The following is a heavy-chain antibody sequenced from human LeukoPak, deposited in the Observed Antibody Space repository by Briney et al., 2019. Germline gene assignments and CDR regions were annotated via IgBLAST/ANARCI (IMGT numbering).Heavy chain of an antibody. Sequence: GGSLRLSCAPSGFTFSRHGMHWVRQAPGKGLEWVAIISNDGSRKYYAHSVEGRFTISRDNSKNTLYLQMNSLRAEDTAVYYCAKDIQGGQLWFADENYFDYWGQGTLVTVSS. D-gene: IGHD5-18*01. CDR2: ISNDGSRK. CDR1: GFTFSRHG. J-gene: IGHJ4*02. CDR3: AKDIQGGQLWFADENYFDY. V-gene: IGHV3-30*18.